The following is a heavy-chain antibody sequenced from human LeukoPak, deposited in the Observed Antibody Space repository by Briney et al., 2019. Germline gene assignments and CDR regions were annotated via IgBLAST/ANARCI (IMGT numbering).Heavy chain of an antibody. V-gene: IGHV4-59*01. Sequence: SETLSLTCTVSGGSISSYYWSWIRQPPGKGLEWIGYIYYSGSTNYNPSLKSRVTISVDTSKNQFSLKLSSVTAADTAVYYCARAGLYYEFWSGYYHDAFDIWGQGTMVTVSS. CDR1: GGSISSYY. CDR2: IYYSGST. CDR3: ARAGLYYEFWSGYYHDAFDI. J-gene: IGHJ3*02. D-gene: IGHD3-3*01.